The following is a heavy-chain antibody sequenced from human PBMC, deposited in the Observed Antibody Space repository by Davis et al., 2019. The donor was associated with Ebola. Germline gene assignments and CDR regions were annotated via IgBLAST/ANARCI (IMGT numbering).Heavy chain of an antibody. J-gene: IGHJ4*02. V-gene: IGHV3-33*06. D-gene: IGHD2-15*01. CDR2: IWYDGSRK. Sequence: PGGSLRLSCAASGFNFRSYGMHWVRQAPDKGLEWVAVIWYDGSRKYYGDSVKGRFTISRDNSKNTLYLQMNSLRAEDTAVYYCAKGVVVAGTLDYWGQGTLVTVSS. CDR3: AKGVVVAGTLDY. CDR1: GFNFRSYG.